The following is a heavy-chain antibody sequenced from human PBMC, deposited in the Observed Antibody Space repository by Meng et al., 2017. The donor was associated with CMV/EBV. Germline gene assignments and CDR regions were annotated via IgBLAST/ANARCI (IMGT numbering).Heavy chain of an antibody. CDR2: ISSSSSYT. V-gene: IGHV3-11*06. CDR3: ARDGQVLWFGELSSPAGDH. D-gene: IGHD3-10*01. Sequence: QVQLVESGGXXVKPGXSLRLSXAXSGFTFSDYYMSWIRQAPGKGLEWVSYISSSSSYTNYADSVKGRFTISRDNAKNSPYLQMNSLRAEDTAVYYCARDGQVLWFGELSSPAGDHWGQGTRVTVSS. CDR1: GFTFSDYY. J-gene: IGHJ4*02.